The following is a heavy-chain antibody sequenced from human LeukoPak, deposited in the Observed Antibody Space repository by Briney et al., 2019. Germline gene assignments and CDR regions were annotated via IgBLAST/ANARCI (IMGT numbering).Heavy chain of an antibody. CDR2: ISGSGGST. Sequence: GGSRRLSCAASGFTFSSYAMSWVRQAPGKGLEWVSAISGSGGSTYYADSVKGRFTISRDNSKNTLYLQMNSMRAEDTAVYYCAKYSSGWYEMGYFDYWGQGTLVTVSS. V-gene: IGHV3-23*01. CDR1: GFTFSSYA. J-gene: IGHJ4*02. CDR3: AKYSSGWYEMGYFDY. D-gene: IGHD6-19*01.